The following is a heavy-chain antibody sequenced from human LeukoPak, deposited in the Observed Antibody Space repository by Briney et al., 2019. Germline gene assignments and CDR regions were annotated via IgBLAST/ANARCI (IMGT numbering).Heavy chain of an antibody. V-gene: IGHV4-34*01. CDR2: INHSGST. Sequence: SETLSLTCAVYSEPFIGYYWSWIRQPPGKGLEWIGEINHSGSTKYNPSLKSRVTISVDTSKNQFSLKLSSVTAADTAVYYCALIVGATLRASDYWGQGTLVTVSS. CDR1: SEPFIGYY. D-gene: IGHD1-26*01. J-gene: IGHJ4*02. CDR3: ALIVGATLRASDY.